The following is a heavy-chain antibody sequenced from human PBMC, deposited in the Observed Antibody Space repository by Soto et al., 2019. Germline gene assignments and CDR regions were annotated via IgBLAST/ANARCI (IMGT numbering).Heavy chain of an antibody. D-gene: IGHD4-17*01. J-gene: IGHJ6*02. CDR2: IWYDGSNK. CDR1: GFTFSSYG. Sequence: PGGSLRLSCAASGFTFSSYGMHWVRQAPGKRLDWVAVIWYDGSNKYYADSVKGRFTISRDNSKNTLYLQMNSLRAEDTAVYYCARPQEYYGEYNYYYYGMDVWGQGTTVTVSS. CDR3: ARPQEYYGEYNYYYYGMDV. V-gene: IGHV3-33*01.